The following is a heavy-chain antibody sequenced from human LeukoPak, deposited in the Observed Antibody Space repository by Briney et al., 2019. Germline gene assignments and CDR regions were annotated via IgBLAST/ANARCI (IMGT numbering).Heavy chain of an antibody. V-gene: IGHV1-8*03. D-gene: IGHD1-26*01. CDR3: ARRAGATAGDY. CDR2: MNPNSGNT. J-gene: IGHJ4*02. Sequence: ASVKVSCKASGYTFTSYDINWVRQATGQGLEWMGWMNPNSGNTGYAQKFQGRVPITRNTSISTAYMELSSLRSEDTAVYYCARRAGATAGDYWGQGTLVTVSS. CDR1: GYTFTSYD.